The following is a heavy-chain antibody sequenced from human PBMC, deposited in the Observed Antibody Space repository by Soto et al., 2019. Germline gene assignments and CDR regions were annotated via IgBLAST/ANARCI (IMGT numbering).Heavy chain of an antibody. D-gene: IGHD2-2*01. CDR3: ARALGYCSSTSCYSYYYMDV. Sequence: GGSLRLSCAASGFSFSSYSMNWVRPAPGKGLEWVSYISSSSSTIYYADSVKGRFTISRDNAKNSLYLQMTSLRAEDTAVYYCARALGYCSSTSCYSYYYMDVWGKVTTVTVFS. CDR1: GFSFSSYS. V-gene: IGHV3-48*01. J-gene: IGHJ6*03. CDR2: ISSSSSTI.